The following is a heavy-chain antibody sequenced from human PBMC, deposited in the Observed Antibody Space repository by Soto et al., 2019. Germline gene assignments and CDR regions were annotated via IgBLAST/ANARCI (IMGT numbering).Heavy chain of an antibody. D-gene: IGHD2-8*01. CDR1: GFPFSNYA. V-gene: IGHV3-23*01. CDR3: AKNQHAMAHDY. Sequence: PGGSLRLSCASSGFPFSNYAMSWVRQAPGKELEWVSTISSSGASTDYADSVKGRFTISRDNSQNTLNLQMNSLRAEDTAIYYCAKNQHAMAHDYWGPGTLVTVSS. CDR2: ISSSGAST. J-gene: IGHJ4*02.